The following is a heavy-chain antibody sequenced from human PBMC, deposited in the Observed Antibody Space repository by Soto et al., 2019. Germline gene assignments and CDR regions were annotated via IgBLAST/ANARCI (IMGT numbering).Heavy chain of an antibody. D-gene: IGHD3-22*01. J-gene: IGHJ5*02. CDR1: GGTFSSYA. CDR2: IIPIFGTA. V-gene: IGHV1-69*13. CDR3: ARGDMDYYDSSGSGFDP. Sequence: SVKVSCKASGGTFSSYAISWVRQAPGQGLEWMGGIIPIFGTANYAQKFQGRVTITADESTSTAYMELSSLRSEDTAVYYCARGDMDYYDSSGSGFDPWGQGTLVTVPS.